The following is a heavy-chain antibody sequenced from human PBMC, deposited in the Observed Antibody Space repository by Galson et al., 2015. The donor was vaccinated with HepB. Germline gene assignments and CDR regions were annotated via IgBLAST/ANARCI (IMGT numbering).Heavy chain of an antibody. CDR3: ARDGAQEYYFDY. J-gene: IGHJ4*02. Sequence: SVKVSCKASGGTFNNSAISWVRKAPGQGLEWMGGIVPILGTTNYAQKFQGGVTITADEFMSTAYMELSSLTSEDTAVYYCARDGAQEYYFDYWGQGTLVTVSS. CDR1: GGTFNNSA. V-gene: IGHV1-69*13. D-gene: IGHD2/OR15-2a*01. CDR2: IVPILGTT.